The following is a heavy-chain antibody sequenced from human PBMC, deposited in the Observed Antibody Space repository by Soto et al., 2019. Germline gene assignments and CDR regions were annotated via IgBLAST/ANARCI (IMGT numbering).Heavy chain of an antibody. V-gene: IGHV1-69*13. CDR3: ARRDDILTGYYNAYYYGMDV. Sequence: SVKVSCKASGGTFSSYAISWVRQAPGQGLEWMGGIIPIFGTANDAQKFQGRVTITADESTSTAYMELSSLRSEDTAVYYCARRDDILTGYYNAYYYGMDVWGQGTTVTVSS. CDR2: IIPIFGTA. CDR1: GGTFSSYA. D-gene: IGHD3-9*01. J-gene: IGHJ6*02.